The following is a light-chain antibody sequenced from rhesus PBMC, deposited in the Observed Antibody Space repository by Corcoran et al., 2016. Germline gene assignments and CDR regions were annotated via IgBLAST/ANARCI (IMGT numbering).Light chain of an antibody. CDR2: EGS. V-gene: IGLV2-32*01. CDR1: SSDIGGYNY. Sequence: QAALTQPRSVSGSPGQSVTISCTGTSSDIGGYNYVSWYQQHPGTAPKLMIYEGSKRPAGVSDRFSGSKSGNTASLTISGLQAEDEADYYCCSYAGSDTYIFGAGTRLTVL. CDR3: CSYAGSDTYI. J-gene: IGLJ1*01.